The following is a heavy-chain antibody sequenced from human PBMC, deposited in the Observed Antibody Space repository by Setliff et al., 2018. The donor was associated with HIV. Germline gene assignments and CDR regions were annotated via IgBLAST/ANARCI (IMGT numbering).Heavy chain of an antibody. Sequence: GASVKVSCKASGYSFTSYGVSWVRQAPGQGPEWMGWISAHNDNTNYGQKFQGRVTITTDESTSTAYMELSGLRSEDTAVYYCARGQFIPAAERDAYFGCWGQRTLVA. D-gene: IGHD6-13*01. V-gene: IGHV1-18*01. CDR1: GYSFTSYG. CDR2: ISAHNDNT. CDR3: ARGQFIPAAERDAYFGC. J-gene: IGHJ4*02.